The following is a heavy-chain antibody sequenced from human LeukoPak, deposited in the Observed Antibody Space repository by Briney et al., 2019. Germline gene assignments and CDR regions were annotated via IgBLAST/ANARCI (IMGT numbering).Heavy chain of an antibody. CDR3: AKYYGDKYGMDV. CDR1: GFTFSSYG. V-gene: IGHV3-33*06. D-gene: IGHD4-17*01. CDR2: IWYDGSNK. Sequence: GRSLRLSCAASGFTFSSYGMHWVRQAPGKGLEWVAVIWYDGSNKYYADSVKGRFTISRDNSKNTLYLQMNSLRAEDTAVYHCAKYYGDKYGMDVWGQGTTVTVSS. J-gene: IGHJ6*02.